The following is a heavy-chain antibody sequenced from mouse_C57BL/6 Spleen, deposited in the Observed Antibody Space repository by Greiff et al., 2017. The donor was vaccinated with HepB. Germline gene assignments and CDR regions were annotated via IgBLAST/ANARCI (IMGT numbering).Heavy chain of an antibody. J-gene: IGHJ3*01. CDR1: GFTFSSYT. CDR3: ARHEDYSNYPAWFAY. Sequence: EVMLVESGGGLVKPGGSLKLSCAASGFTFSSYTMSWVRQTPEKRLEWVATISGGGGNTYYPDSVKGRFTISRDNAKNTLYLQRSSLRSEDTALYYCARHEDYSNYPAWFAYWGQGTLVTVSA. V-gene: IGHV5-9*01. CDR2: ISGGGGNT. D-gene: IGHD2-5*01.